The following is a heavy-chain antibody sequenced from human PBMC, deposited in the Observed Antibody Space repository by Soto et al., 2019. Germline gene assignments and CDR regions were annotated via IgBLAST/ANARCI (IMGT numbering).Heavy chain of an antibody. Sequence: ASVKVSCKASGGTFSSYAISWVRQAPGQGLEWMGGIIPIFGTANYAQKFQGRVTITADESTSTAYMELSCLRSEDTAVYYCAIFRYPPAYCGGDCYSHCYYGMDVWGQGTTVTVSS. CDR3: AIFRYPPAYCGGDCYSHCYYGMDV. V-gene: IGHV1-69*13. J-gene: IGHJ6*02. D-gene: IGHD2-21*02. CDR1: GGTFSSYA. CDR2: IIPIFGTA.